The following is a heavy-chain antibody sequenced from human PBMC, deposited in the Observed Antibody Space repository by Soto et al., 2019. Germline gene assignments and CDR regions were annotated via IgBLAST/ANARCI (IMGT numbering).Heavy chain of an antibody. CDR3: ARAPDYDFWSGSGGTFDY. J-gene: IGHJ4*02. V-gene: IGHV3-48*02. Sequence: LRLSCAASGFTFSSYSMNWVRQAPGKGLEWVSYISSSSSTIYYADSVKGRFTISRDNAKNSLYLQMNSLRDEDTAVYYCARAPDYDFWSGSGGTFDYWGQGTLVTVS. D-gene: IGHD3-3*01. CDR1: GFTFSSYS. CDR2: ISSSSSTI.